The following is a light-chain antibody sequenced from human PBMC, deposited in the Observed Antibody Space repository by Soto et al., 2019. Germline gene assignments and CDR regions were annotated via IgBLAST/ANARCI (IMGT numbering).Light chain of an antibody. CDR1: QGISSY. V-gene: IGKV1-8*01. CDR2: DVS. Sequence: IRMTQSPSSLSASTGDRVTITCRASQGISSYLAWYQQKPGKAPKLLIYDVSALKRGVPPRFSGSGSGTEFTLTISSLQPDDFATYYCQQYDSFSVTFGQGTKVDIK. CDR3: QQYDSFSVT. J-gene: IGKJ1*01.